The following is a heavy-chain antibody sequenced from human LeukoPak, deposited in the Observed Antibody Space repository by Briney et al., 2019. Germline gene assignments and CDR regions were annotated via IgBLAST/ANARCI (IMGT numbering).Heavy chain of an antibody. Sequence: ASVKVSCKASGYTFTSYYMHWVRQAPGQGLEWMGIINPSGSSTSYAQKFQGRVTMTRDTSTSAVYMELSSLRSEDTAVYYCARNERDHDAFDIWGQGTMVTVSS. CDR3: ARNERDHDAFDI. V-gene: IGHV1-46*01. J-gene: IGHJ3*02. CDR2: INPSGSST. CDR1: GYTFTSYY.